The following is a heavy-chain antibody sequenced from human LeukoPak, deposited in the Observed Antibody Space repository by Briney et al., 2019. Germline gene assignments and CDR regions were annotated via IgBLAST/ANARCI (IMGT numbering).Heavy chain of an antibody. D-gene: IGHD2-21*02. CDR3: AKGLGDFGRTGAFDI. J-gene: IGHJ3*02. CDR2: ISGSGHGT. Sequence: GGSLRLSCAASGFTFNNFAMAWVRQAPGKGLEWVSSISGSGHGTYYADSVEGRFTISRDSSKNTLYLQMNSLRAEDTAVYYCAKGLGDFGRTGAFDIWGQGTMVTLSS. CDR1: GFTFNNFA. V-gene: IGHV3-23*01.